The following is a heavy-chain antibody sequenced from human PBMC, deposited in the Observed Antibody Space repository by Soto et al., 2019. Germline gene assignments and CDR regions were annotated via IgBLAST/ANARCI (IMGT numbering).Heavy chain of an antibody. CDR2: ISSNGGST. J-gene: IGHJ6*02. CDR1: GFTFSSYA. V-gene: IGHV3-64*01. D-gene: IGHD6-13*01. CDR3: ARDYRYSSSWSLSIYFYYYGMDV. Sequence: PGGSLRLSCAASGFTFSSYAIHWVRQAPGKGLKYVSAISSNGGSTYYANSVKGRFTISRDNSKNTLYLQMGSLRAEDMAVYYCARDYRYSSSWSLSIYFYYYGMDVWGQGTTVTVSS.